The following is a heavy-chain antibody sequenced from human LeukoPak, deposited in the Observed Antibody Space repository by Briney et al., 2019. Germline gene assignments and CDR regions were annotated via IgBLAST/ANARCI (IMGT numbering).Heavy chain of an antibody. CDR1: GFTFSSYA. D-gene: IGHD6-13*01. J-gene: IGHJ4*02. Sequence: GGSLTLFCAASGFTFSSYAMSWVRQAPGKGLEWVSAISGSGGSTYYADSVKGRFTISRDNSKNTLYLQMNSLRAEDTAVYYCAKSKWMAAAGTSDYRGQGTLVTVSS. V-gene: IGHV3-23*01. CDR2: ISGSGGST. CDR3: AKSKWMAAAGTSDY.